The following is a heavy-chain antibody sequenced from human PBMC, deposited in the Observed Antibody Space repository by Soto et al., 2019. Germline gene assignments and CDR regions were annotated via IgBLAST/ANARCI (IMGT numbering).Heavy chain of an antibody. Sequence: ASVKVSCKASGYTFTSYYMHWVRQAPGQGLEWMGIINPSGGSTSYAQKFQGRVTMTRDTSTSTVYMELSSLRSEDTAVYYCARDKYVLRYFDWSPVYWGQGTLVTDSS. V-gene: IGHV1-46*01. CDR2: INPSGGST. J-gene: IGHJ4*02. D-gene: IGHD3-9*01. CDR3: ARDKYVLRYFDWSPVY. CDR1: GYTFTSYY.